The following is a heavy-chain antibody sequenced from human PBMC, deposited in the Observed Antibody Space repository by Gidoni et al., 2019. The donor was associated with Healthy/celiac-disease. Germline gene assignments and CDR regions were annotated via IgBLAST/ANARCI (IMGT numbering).Heavy chain of an antibody. Sequence: EVQLVESGGGLVKPGRSLRLSCTDPGFTLGDYAMSWFRQAPGKGLEWVGFIRSKAYGGTTEYAASVKGRFTISRDDSKSIAYLQMNSLKTEDTAVYYCTRSRAYYYDSSGYYSDYWGQGTLVTVSS. CDR1: GFTLGDYA. CDR3: TRSRAYYYDSSGYYSDY. V-gene: IGHV3-49*05. J-gene: IGHJ4*02. D-gene: IGHD3-22*01. CDR2: IRSKAYGGTT.